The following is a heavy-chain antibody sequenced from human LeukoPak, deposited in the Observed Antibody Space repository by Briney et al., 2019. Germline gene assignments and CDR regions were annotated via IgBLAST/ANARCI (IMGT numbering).Heavy chain of an antibody. CDR3: ARDIKGRGVIIAANWLDP. Sequence: ASVTVSCTASGYTFTGYYMHWVRQAPGQGLEWMGWINPNSGGTNYAQKFQGRVTMTRDTSISTAYMELSRLRSDDTAVYYCARDIKGRGVIIAANWLDPWGQGTLVTVSS. CDR2: INPNSGGT. D-gene: IGHD3-10*01. CDR1: GYTFTGYY. V-gene: IGHV1-2*02. J-gene: IGHJ5*02.